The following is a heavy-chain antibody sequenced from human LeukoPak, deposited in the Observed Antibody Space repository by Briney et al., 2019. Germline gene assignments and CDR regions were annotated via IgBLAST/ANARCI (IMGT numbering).Heavy chain of an antibody. CDR3: ARDRVIVRYGYPMYYFDY. J-gene: IGHJ4*02. CDR1: GYSFTGYY. V-gene: IGHV1-2*02. D-gene: IGHD5-18*01. Sequence: ASVKVSCKASGYSFTGYYIHWVRQAPGQGLEWMGWINPNSGGTNYAQNFQGRVTMTRDTSISTAYMELSRLRSDDTAVYYCARDRVIVRYGYPMYYFDYWGLGTLVTVSS. CDR2: INPNSGGT.